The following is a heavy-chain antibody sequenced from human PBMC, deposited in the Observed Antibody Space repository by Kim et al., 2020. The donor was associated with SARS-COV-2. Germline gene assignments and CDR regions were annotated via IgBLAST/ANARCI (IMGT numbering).Heavy chain of an antibody. CDR2: ISYDGSNQ. J-gene: IGHJ3*02. CDR1: GFTFSSYG. Sequence: GGSLRLSCAASGFTFSSYGMHWVRQAPGKGLEWVAVISYDGSNQYYADSVKGRFTISRDNSKNTLYLQMNSLRAEDTAVYYCAKLIRTGCDLPGGAFDIWGQGTRVTVSS. D-gene: IGHD2-21*02. CDR3: AKLIRTGCDLPGGAFDI. V-gene: IGHV3-30*18.